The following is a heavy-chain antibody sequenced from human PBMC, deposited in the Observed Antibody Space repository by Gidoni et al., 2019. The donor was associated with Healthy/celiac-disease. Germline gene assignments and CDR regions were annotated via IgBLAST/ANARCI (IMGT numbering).Heavy chain of an antibody. CDR1: GDSVSSNSAA. Sequence: QLQLQQSGPGLVKPSQTLSLTFAISGDSVSSNSAAWNWIRQSPSRGLEWLGRTYYRSKWYNDYAVSVKSRITINPDTSKNQFSLQLNSVTPEDTAVYYCAKGGSSGWYGNWYFDLWGRGTLVTVSS. V-gene: IGHV6-1*01. D-gene: IGHD6-19*01. CDR2: TYYRSKWYN. CDR3: AKGGSSGWYGNWYFDL. J-gene: IGHJ2*01.